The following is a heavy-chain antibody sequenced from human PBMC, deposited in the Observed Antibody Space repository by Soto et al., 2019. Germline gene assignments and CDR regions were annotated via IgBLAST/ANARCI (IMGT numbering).Heavy chain of an antibody. Sequence: QLQLQESGSGLVKPSQTLSLTCAVSGGSISSGGYSWSWIRQPPGKGLEWIGYVYHSGNPYYNPSLKGRVTISLDRSKNQCSLELGSVTAADTAVDYGARLALVTRIFDYWGQGTLVTVSS. V-gene: IGHV4-30-2*01. CDR2: VYHSGNP. CDR1: GGSISSGGYS. CDR3: ARLALVTRIFDY. D-gene: IGHD2-21*02. J-gene: IGHJ4*02.